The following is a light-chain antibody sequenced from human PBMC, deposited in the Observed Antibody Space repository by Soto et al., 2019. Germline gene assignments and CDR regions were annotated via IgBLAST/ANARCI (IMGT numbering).Light chain of an antibody. Sequence: QSVLTQSPSASASLGASVKLTCTLSSGHSSYAIARHQQQPEKGPRSLMKLNSDGSHSKGDGIPDRFSGSSSGAERYLTISSLQSEDEADYYCQTWGTGPWVFGGGTKLTVL. J-gene: IGLJ3*02. CDR1: SGHSSYA. V-gene: IGLV4-69*01. CDR2: LNSDGSH. CDR3: QTWGTGPWV.